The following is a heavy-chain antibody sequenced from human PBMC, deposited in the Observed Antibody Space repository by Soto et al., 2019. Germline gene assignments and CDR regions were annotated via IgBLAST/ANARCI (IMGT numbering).Heavy chain of an antibody. J-gene: IGHJ5*02. V-gene: IGHV4-4*07. D-gene: IGHD2-8*01. CDR3: ARDRSTYGGGGTGEVKENWFDP. CDR1: GGSISSYY. Sequence: SETLSLTCTVSGGSISSYYWSWIRQPAGKGLEWIGRIYTSGSTNYNPSLKSRVTMSVDTSKNQVSLELTSVTAADTAVYYCARDRSTYGGGGTGEVKENWFDPWGQGALVTVSA. CDR2: IYTSGST.